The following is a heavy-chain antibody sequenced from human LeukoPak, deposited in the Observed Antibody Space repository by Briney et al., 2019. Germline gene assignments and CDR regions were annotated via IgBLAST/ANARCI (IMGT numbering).Heavy chain of an antibody. D-gene: IGHD3-3*01. CDR2: IYYSGST. CDR3: ARWATIFGVVIEGYGMDV. CDR1: GGSISSGGYY. Sequence: SETLSLTCTVSGGSISSGGYYWSWIRQHPGKGLEWTGYIYYSGSTYYNPSLKSRVTISVDTSKNQFSLKLSSVTAADTAVYYCARWATIFGVVIEGYGMDVWGQGTTVTVSS. J-gene: IGHJ6*02. V-gene: IGHV4-31*03.